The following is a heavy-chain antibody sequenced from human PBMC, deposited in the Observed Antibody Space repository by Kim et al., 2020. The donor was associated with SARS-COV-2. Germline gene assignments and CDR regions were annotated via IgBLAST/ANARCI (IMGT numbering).Heavy chain of an antibody. CDR2: NYYSGST. V-gene: IGHV4-59*01. CDR1: GGSISSYY. J-gene: IGHJ3*02. D-gene: IGHD6-19*01. Sequence: SETLSLTCTVSGGSISSYYWSWIRQPPGKGLEWIGYNYYSGSTNDNHSLKSRVTISVDTSQNQFSLKLSSVTAAVTAVYYCARGRCSGEDDAFDIWGQGTIVTVSS. CDR3: ARGRCSGEDDAFDI.